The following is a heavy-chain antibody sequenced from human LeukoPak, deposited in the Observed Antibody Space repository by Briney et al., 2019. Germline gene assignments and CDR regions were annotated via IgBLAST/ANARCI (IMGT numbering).Heavy chain of an antibody. CDR2: ISYDGSNK. Sequence: PGGSLRLSCAASGFTFSSYGMHWVRQAPGKGLEWVAVISYDGSNKYYADSVKGRFTISRDNSKNTLYLQMNSLRGEDTAVYYCARRYCTSSSCYSDCWGQGTLVTVSS. J-gene: IGHJ4*02. D-gene: IGHD2-2*01. CDR1: GFTFSSYG. CDR3: ARRYCTSSSCYSDC. V-gene: IGHV3-30*03.